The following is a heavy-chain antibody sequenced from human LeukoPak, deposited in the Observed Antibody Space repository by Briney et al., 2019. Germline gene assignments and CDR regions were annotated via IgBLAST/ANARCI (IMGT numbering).Heavy chain of an antibody. CDR1: GFMFSSNW. V-gene: IGHV3-7*03. Sequence: GGSLRLSCAASGFMFSSNWLSWVRVAPGTGLEWVANIKEDGTETYYVDSVKGRFTISRDNAKNSLYLQMNSLRVEDTAVYYCAKEGRSLQTYWGQGTLVTVSS. CDR3: AKEGRSLQTY. D-gene: IGHD5-24*01. CDR2: IKEDGTET. J-gene: IGHJ4*02.